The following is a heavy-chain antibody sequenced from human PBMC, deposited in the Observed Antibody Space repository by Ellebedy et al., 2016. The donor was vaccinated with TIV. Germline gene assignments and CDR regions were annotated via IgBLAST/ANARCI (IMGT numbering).Heavy chain of an antibody. J-gene: IGHJ4*02. CDR2: IHYSGSP. D-gene: IGHD6-19*01. CDR3: ARHPLEWPVSPMYSDY. V-gene: IGHV4-39*01. Sequence: MPSETLSLTCTVSGGSISSSSYYWGWIRQPPGKGLEWIGSIHYSGSPYYNPSLKSRVTISVDTSKNQFSLKVSSVTAADTAVYYCARHPLEWPVSPMYSDYWGQGTLVTVSS. CDR1: GGSISSSSYY.